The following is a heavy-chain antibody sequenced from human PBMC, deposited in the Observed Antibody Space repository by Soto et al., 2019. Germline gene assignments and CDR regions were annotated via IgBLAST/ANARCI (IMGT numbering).Heavy chain of an antibody. V-gene: IGHV1-69*04. J-gene: IGHJ4*02. CDR2: IIPILGIA. CDR3: ARDVRYGSGSYYNDY. D-gene: IGHD3-10*01. CDR1: GGTFSSYT. Sequence: SVKVSCKASGGTFSSYTISWVRQAPGQGLEWVGRIIPILGIANYAQKFQGRVTITADKSTSTAYMELSSLRSEDTAVYYCARDVRYGSGSYYNDYWGQGTLVTVSS.